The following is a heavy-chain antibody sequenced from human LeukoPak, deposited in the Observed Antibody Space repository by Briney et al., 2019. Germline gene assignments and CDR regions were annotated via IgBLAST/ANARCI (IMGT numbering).Heavy chain of an antibody. CDR1: GFTFSSHG. CDR2: IRYHGSNK. J-gene: IGHJ4*02. Sequence: GGSLRLSCAASGFTFSSHGMYWVRQAPGKGLEWVAFIRYHGSNKYYADSVKGRFTVSRDNSKNTLYLQMKSLRAEDTAVYYCAKGGASVTRYVDYWGQGTLVTVSS. D-gene: IGHD4-17*01. V-gene: IGHV3-30*02. CDR3: AKGGASVTRYVDY.